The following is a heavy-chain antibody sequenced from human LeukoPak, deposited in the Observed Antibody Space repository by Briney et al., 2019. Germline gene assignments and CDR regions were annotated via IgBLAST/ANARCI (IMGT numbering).Heavy chain of an antibody. J-gene: IGHJ4*02. V-gene: IGHV3-21*01. CDR2: IDYDSSHI. CDR1: GFTFSNSA. D-gene: IGHD5-18*01. Sequence: SPGGSLRLSCAASGFTFSNSAMNWVRQVPGKGLEWVSSIDYDSSHIYYAASVRGRFTISRDNAKNSLYLQMNSLRAEDTAVYYCTSYSFDYWGRGTLVTVSS. CDR3: TSYSFDY.